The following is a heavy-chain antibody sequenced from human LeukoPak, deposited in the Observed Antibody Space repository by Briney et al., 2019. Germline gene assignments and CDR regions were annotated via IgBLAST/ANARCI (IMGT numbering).Heavy chain of an antibody. CDR1: GGSISSGDYY. Sequence: SETLSLTCTVSGGSISSGDYYWSWIRQPPGKGLEWIGYIYYSGSTYYNPSLKSRVTISVDTSKNQFSLKLGSVTAADTAVYYCARGDSSSWYPDPHPPDYWGQETLVTVSS. CDR2: IYYSGST. CDR3: ARGDSSSWYPDPHPPDY. J-gene: IGHJ4*02. V-gene: IGHV4-30-4*01. D-gene: IGHD6-13*01.